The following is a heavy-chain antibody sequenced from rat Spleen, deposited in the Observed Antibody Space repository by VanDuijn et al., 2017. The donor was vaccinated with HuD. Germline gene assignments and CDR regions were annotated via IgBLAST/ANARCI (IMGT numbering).Heavy chain of an antibody. CDR3: ARPYYYDAPFAY. Sequence: EVQLVESGGDLVQPGRSIKLSCAASGFTFTNYYMAWVRQAPTKGLEWVASISAGGGNTYYRDSVKGRFTVSRDNAKSTLYLQMNSLRSEDTATYYCARPYYYDAPFAYWGQGTLVTVSS. J-gene: IGHJ3*01. CDR2: ISAGGGNT. D-gene: IGHD1-12*01. V-gene: IGHV5-25*01. CDR1: GFTFTNYY.